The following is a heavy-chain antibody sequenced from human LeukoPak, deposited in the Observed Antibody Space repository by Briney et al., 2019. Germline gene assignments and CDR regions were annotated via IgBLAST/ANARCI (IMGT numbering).Heavy chain of an antibody. D-gene: IGHD3-10*01. V-gene: IGHV1-69*04. CDR1: GGTFSTYYA. CDR2: IIPIVGTA. J-gene: IGHJ6*02. Sequence: SVKVSCKASGGTFSTYYAISWVRQAPGQGLEWMGRIIPIVGTANYAQKFQGRVTMTADKSTGTVYMELSSLRSGDTAVYYCARGITVVRGVIKGGMDVWGQGTTVTVSS. CDR3: ARGITVVRGVIKGGMDV.